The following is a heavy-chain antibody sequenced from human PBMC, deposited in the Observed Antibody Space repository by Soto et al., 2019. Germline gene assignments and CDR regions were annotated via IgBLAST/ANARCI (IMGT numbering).Heavy chain of an antibody. CDR2: ISSSSSYI. D-gene: IGHD6-13*01. J-gene: IGHJ3*02. V-gene: IGHV3-21*01. Sequence: EVQLVESGGGLVKPGGSLRLSCAASGFTFSSYSMNWVRQAPGKGLEWVSSISSSSSYIYYADSVKGRFTISRDNAKNSRYLQMNSLRAEDTAVYYCARQAGNDAFDIWGQGTMVTVSS. CDR3: ARQAGNDAFDI. CDR1: GFTFSSYS.